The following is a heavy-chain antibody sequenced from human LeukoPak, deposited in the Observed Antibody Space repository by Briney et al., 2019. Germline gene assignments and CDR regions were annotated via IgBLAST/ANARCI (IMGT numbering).Heavy chain of an antibody. CDR3: ARDGYSSGWYI. J-gene: IGHJ3*02. D-gene: IGHD6-19*01. CDR2: ISGSGGST. Sequence: GGFLRLSCAASGFTFSSYAMSWVRQAPGKGLEWVSAISGSGGSTYYADSVKGRFTISRDNSKNTLYLQMNSLRAEDTAVYYCARDGYSSGWYIWGQGTMVTVSS. CDR1: GFTFSSYA. V-gene: IGHV3-23*01.